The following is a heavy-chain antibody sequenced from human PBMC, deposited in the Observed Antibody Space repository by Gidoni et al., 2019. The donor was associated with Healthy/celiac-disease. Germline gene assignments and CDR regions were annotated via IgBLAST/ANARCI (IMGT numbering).Heavy chain of an antibody. CDR2: ISGSGGST. CDR3: AKDRLRFLARFGYYYGMDV. V-gene: IGHV3-23*01. D-gene: IGHD3-3*01. J-gene: IGHJ6*02. Sequence: VSAISGSGGSTYYADSVKGRFTISRDNSKNTLYLQMNSLRAEDTAVYYCAKDRLRFLARFGYYYGMDVWGQGTTVTVSS.